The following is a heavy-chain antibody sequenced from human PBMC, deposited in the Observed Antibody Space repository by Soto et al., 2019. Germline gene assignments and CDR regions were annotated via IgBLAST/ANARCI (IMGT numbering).Heavy chain of an antibody. V-gene: IGHV3-30-3*01. CDR3: ARGIATGQLDP. J-gene: IGHJ5*02. CDR1: GFTFSSYA. Sequence: GGSLRLSCAASGFTFSSYAMHWVRQAPGKGLEWVAVISFGGDNKYYADSVKGRFTISRDNLKNTLYLQMNSLRSEDTAVYYCARGIATGQLDPWGQGTLVTVSS. CDR2: ISFGGDNK. D-gene: IGHD2-15*01.